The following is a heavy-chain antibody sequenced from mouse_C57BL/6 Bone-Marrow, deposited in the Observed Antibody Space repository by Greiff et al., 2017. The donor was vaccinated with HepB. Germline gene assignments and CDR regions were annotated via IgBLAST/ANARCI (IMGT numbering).Heavy chain of an antibody. CDR3: ARCITTVVADYFDY. Sequence: QVQLQQPGAELVMPGASVKLSCKASGYTFTSYWMHWVKQRPGQGLEWIGEIDPSDSYTNYNQKFKGKSTLTVNKSSSTAYMQLSSLTSEDSAVCYCARCITTVVADYFDYWGQGTTLTVSS. CDR1: GYTFTSYW. V-gene: IGHV1-69*01. J-gene: IGHJ2*01. D-gene: IGHD1-1*01. CDR2: IDPSDSYT.